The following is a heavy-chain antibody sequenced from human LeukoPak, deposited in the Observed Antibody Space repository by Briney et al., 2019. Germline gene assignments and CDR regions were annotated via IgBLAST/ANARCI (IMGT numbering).Heavy chain of an antibody. Sequence: SVKVSCKASGYTFTSYAISWVRQAPGQGLEWMGGIIPIFGTANYARKFQGRVTITADESTSTAYMELSSLRSEDTAVYYCARAFPGYCSSTSCSFDYWGQGTLVTVSS. V-gene: IGHV1-69*13. D-gene: IGHD2-2*01. CDR1: GYTFTSYA. CDR2: IIPIFGTA. J-gene: IGHJ4*02. CDR3: ARAFPGYCSSTSCSFDY.